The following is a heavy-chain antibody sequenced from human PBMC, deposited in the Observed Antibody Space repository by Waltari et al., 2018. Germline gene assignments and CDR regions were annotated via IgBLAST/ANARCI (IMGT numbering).Heavy chain of an antibody. CDR3: ARAIVLRYFDY. D-gene: IGHD3-9*01. CDR2: INQSGST. J-gene: IGHJ4*02. Sequence: QVQLQQWGAGLLKPSETLSLTCAVYGGSFSGYYWSWIRQPPGKGLEWIGEINQSGSTDYNPSLKGRVTISVDTAKNQFSRKLGSVTAADTAVYYCARAIVLRYFDYWGQGTLVTVSS. V-gene: IGHV4-34*01. CDR1: GGSFSGYY.